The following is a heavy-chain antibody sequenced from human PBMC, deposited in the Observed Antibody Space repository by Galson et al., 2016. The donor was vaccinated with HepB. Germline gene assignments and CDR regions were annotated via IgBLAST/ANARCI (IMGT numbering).Heavy chain of an antibody. D-gene: IGHD3-16*02. CDR3: ARVPNYDYVWVSYRYGYYHGMDV. J-gene: IGHJ6*02. CDR2: ISGYTGNT. CDR1: GYTFSNYG. V-gene: IGHV1-18*01. Sequence: SVKVSCKASGYTFSNYGIIWVRQAPGQGLEWMGWISGYTGNTKYAQKVQGRVTMTTDSSTSTAYMELRGLRSDDTAVYFCARVPNYDYVWVSYRYGYYHGMDVRGPGTTITVSS.